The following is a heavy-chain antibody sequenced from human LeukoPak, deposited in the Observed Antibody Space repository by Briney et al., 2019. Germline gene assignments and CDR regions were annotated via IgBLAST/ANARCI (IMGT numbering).Heavy chain of an antibody. V-gene: IGHV1-18*01. CDR2: ISAYNGNT. Sequence: ASAKVSCKASGYTFTSYGISWVRQAPGQGLEWMGWISAYNGNTNYAQKLQGRVTMTTDTSTSTAYMELRSLRSDDTAVYYCARDKAGVIITPGNFDYWGQGTLVTVSS. D-gene: IGHD3-10*01. CDR3: ARDKAGVIITPGNFDY. CDR1: GYTFTSYG. J-gene: IGHJ4*02.